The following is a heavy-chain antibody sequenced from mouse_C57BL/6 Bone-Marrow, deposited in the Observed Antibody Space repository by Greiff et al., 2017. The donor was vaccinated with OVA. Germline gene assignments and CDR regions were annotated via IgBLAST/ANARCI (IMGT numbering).Heavy chain of an antibody. CDR3: TRSYSNYGDFDY. J-gene: IGHJ2*01. CDR1: GYTFTDYE. Sequence: VQLKESGAELVRPGASVTLSCKASGYTFTDYEMHWVKQTPVHGLEWIGAIDPETGGTAYNQKFKGKAILTADKSSSTAYMELRRLTSEDSAVYYCTRSYSNYGDFDYWGQGTTLTVSS. CDR2: IDPETGGT. D-gene: IGHD2-5*01. V-gene: IGHV1-15*01.